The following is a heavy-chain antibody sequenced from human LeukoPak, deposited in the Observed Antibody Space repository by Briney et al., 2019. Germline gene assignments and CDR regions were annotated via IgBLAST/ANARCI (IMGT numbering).Heavy chain of an antibody. J-gene: IGHJ4*02. Sequence: PGRSLRLSCLASGFTFSSYGMPCVRQAPGKGREGVAVISYDGTNKYYADSVRGRFTISRDNSKNTLYLQMDSLRTEDTAVYYCARVELYASGWYGSVDYWGQGTLVTVSS. CDR1: GFTFSSYG. CDR3: ARVELYASGWYGSVDY. D-gene: IGHD6-19*01. CDR2: ISYDGTNK. V-gene: IGHV3-30*03.